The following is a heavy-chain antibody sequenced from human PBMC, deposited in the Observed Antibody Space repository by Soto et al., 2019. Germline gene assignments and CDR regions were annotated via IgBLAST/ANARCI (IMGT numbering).Heavy chain of an antibody. D-gene: IGHD5-18*01. CDR2: IYYSGST. V-gene: IGHV4-39*01. Sequence: SETLSLTCTVSGGSISSSSYYCGWIRQPPGKGLEWIGSIYYSGSTYYNPSLKSRVTISVDTSKNQFSLKLSSVTAADTAVYYCARRNTGNYYYYYYYMDVWGKGTTVTVSS. J-gene: IGHJ6*03. CDR1: GGSISSSSYY. CDR3: ARRNTGNYYYYYYYMDV.